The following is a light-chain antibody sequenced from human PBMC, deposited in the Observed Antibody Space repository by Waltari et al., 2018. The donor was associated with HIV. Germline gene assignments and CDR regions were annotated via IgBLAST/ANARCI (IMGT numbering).Light chain of an antibody. CDR1: SSAVGSYNL. V-gene: IGLV2-23*02. CDR3: CSYAGSTTWV. Sequence: QSALTQPASVSGSPGQSITISCTGTSSAVGSYNLVSWYQQHPGEAPKLMIYEVGKWPSGVSNRFSGSKSGNTASLTISGLQAEDEADYYCCSYAGSTTWVFGGGTRLTVL. CDR2: EVG. J-gene: IGLJ3*02.